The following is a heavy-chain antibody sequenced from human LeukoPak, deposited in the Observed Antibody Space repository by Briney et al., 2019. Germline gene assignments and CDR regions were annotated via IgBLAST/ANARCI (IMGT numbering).Heavy chain of an antibody. V-gene: IGHV1-18*01. CDR1: DYTFTSYN. Sequence: ASVKVSCKASDYTFTSYNINWVRQAPGQGLEWMGWISADNGFTNYAQNLQGRVTMTRDTSTSTAYMELRSLRSDDTAVYYCARDPYYYDSSGYYHLNYYFNYWGQGTLVTVSS. CDR2: ISADNGFT. CDR3: ARDPYYYDSSGYYHLNYYFNY. D-gene: IGHD3-22*01. J-gene: IGHJ4*02.